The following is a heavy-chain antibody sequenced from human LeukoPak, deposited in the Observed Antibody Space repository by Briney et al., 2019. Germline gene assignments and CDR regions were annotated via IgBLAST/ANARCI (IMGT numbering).Heavy chain of an antibody. CDR3: ARVTSSWAGFDY. Sequence: ASVKVSFKASGYTFTVYYMHWVRQAPGQGLEWMGRINPNSGGTSYAQKFQGRVTITRDTSISTAYMELSRLRSDDTAVYYCARVTSSWAGFDYWGQGTLVTVSS. J-gene: IGHJ4*02. D-gene: IGHD6-13*01. CDR1: GYTFTVYY. V-gene: IGHV1-2*06. CDR2: INPNSGGT.